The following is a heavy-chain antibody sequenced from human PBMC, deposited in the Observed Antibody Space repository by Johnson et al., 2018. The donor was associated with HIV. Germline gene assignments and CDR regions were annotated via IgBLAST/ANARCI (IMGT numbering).Heavy chain of an antibody. J-gene: IGHJ3*02. CDR3: ARDLAALDAFDI. V-gene: IGHV3-30*04. CDR1: GFTFSSYA. Sequence: VQLMESGGGVVRPGGSLRLSCAASGFTFSSYAMHWVRQAPGKGLEWVAVISYDGSNKYYADSVKGRFTISRDNSKNTLYLQMNSLRAEDTAVYYCARDLAALDAFDIWGQGTMVTVSS. CDR2: ISYDGSNK. D-gene: IGHD6-6*01.